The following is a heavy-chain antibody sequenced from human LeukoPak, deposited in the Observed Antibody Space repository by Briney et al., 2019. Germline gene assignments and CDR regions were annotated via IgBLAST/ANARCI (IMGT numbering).Heavy chain of an antibody. J-gene: IGHJ3*02. CDR3: ARGGLAARDAFDI. V-gene: IGHV4-59*08. CDR2: IDYTGST. D-gene: IGHD6-6*01. CDR1: GDSISSYY. Sequence: PSETLSLTCTVSGDSISSYYWSWIRQPPGKGLEWIGYIDYTGSTNYNPSLKSRVTISVDTSKNQFPLKLNTVPAADTAVYYCARGGLAARDAFDIWGQGTMVIVSS.